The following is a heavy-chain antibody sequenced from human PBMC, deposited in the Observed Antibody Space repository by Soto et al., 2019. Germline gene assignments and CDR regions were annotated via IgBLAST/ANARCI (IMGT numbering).Heavy chain of an antibody. CDR1: GYTFTSYG. Sequence: GASVKVSCKASGYTFTSYGISWVRQAPGQGLEWMGWISAYNGNTNYAQKLQGRVTMTTDTSTSTAYMELRSLRSDDTAVYYCARLYSYGYSVDSFDIWGQGTMVTVSS. CDR3: ARLYSYGYSVDSFDI. D-gene: IGHD5-18*01. J-gene: IGHJ3*02. CDR2: ISAYNGNT. V-gene: IGHV1-18*01.